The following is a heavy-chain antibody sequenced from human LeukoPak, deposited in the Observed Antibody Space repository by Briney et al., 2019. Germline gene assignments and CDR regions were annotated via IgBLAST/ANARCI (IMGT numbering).Heavy chain of an antibody. D-gene: IGHD2/OR15-2a*01. CDR1: GFTFSSYS. Sequence: PGGSLRLSCAASGFTFSSYSMNWVRQAPGKGLEWVSSISHSSSYIYYADSVKGRFTISRDNAKNSLYLQMSSLRAEDTAVYYCARDLWPPKWYFDLWGRGTLVTVSS. CDR2: ISHSSSYI. J-gene: IGHJ2*01. CDR3: ARDLWPPKWYFDL. V-gene: IGHV3-21*01.